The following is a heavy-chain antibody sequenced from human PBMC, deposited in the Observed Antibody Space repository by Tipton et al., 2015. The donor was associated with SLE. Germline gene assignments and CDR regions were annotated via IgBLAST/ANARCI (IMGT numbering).Heavy chain of an antibody. D-gene: IGHD5-12*01. Sequence: SLRLSCAASGLTVSSNYMSWVRQAPGKGLEWVSVIYSGGSTYYADSVKGRFTISRDNSKNTLYLQMNSLRAEDTAVYYCARAPSAVYSGFHGGFDYWGQGTLVTVSS. J-gene: IGHJ4*02. CDR2: IYSGGST. V-gene: IGHV3-53*05. CDR1: GLTVSSNY. CDR3: ARAPSAVYSGFHGGFDY.